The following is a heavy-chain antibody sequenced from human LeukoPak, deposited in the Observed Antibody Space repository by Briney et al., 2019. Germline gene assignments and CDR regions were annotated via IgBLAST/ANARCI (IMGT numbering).Heavy chain of an antibody. CDR3: ARDPSSSWAREGY. CDR1: GFTFSSYS. J-gene: IGHJ4*02. Sequence: GGSLRLSCAASGFTFSSYSMNWVRQAPGKGLEWVSSISSSSSYIYYADSVKGRFTISRDNAKNLLYLQMNSLRAEDTAVYYCARDPSSSWAREGYWGQETLVTVPS. V-gene: IGHV3-21*01. D-gene: IGHD6-13*01. CDR2: ISSSSSYI.